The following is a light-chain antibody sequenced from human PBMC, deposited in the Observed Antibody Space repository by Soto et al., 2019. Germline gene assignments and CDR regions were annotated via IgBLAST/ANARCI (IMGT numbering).Light chain of an antibody. CDR2: EVS. V-gene: IGLV2-8*01. J-gene: IGLJ2*01. CDR3: SSYAGSNIVV. Sequence: QSALTQPPSASGSPGQSVTISCTGTSSDVGGYHFVSWYQQHPGKAPKLMIYEVSERPSGVPDRFSGSKSGDTASLTVSGLQAEYEADYYCSSYAGSNIVVFGGGTKVTVL. CDR1: SSDVGGYHF.